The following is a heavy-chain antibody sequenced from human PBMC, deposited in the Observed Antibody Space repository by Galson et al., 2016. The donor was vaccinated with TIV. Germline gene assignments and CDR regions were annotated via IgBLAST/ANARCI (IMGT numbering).Heavy chain of an antibody. CDR1: QFPFSDYW. D-gene: IGHD3-10*02. Sequence: SLRLSCAASQFPFSDYWMNWIRQAPGKGLEWVATIKQDGSDRYYGDSVKGRFTISRDNAKRLLYLRMSSLRVEDTAVYYCARDPLFGGMDVWGQGATVAVS. CDR3: ARDPLFGGMDV. CDR2: IKQDGSDR. J-gene: IGHJ6*02. V-gene: IGHV3-7*03.